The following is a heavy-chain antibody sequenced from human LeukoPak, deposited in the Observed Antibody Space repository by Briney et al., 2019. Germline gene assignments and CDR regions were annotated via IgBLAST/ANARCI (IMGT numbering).Heavy chain of an antibody. V-gene: IGHV4-59*01. CDR1: GGSISNYY. Sequence: SETLSLTCTVSGGSISNYYWSWIRQPPGKGLEWIGNIYYSGSTNYNPSLKSRVTISVDTSKNQFSLKLSSVTAADTAVYYCARGYCSGGGCYRTFFDYWGQGTLVTVSS. D-gene: IGHD2-15*01. CDR2: IYYSGST. J-gene: IGHJ4*02. CDR3: ARGYCSGGGCYRTFFDY.